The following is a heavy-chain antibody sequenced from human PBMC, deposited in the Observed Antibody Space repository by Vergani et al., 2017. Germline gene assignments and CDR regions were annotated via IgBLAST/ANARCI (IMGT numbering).Heavy chain of an antibody. J-gene: IGHJ6*02. D-gene: IGHD2-15*01. Sequence: QVQLVQSGAEVKKPGSSVKVSCKASGGTFSSYAISWVRQAPGQGLEWMGRIIPILGIANYAQKFQGRVTITADKSTSTAYMELSSLRSEDTAVYYCAGGPQYCSGGSCYGGGMDVWGQGTTVTVSS. V-gene: IGHV1-69*04. CDR2: IIPILGIA. CDR3: AGGPQYCSGGSCYGGGMDV. CDR1: GGTFSSYA.